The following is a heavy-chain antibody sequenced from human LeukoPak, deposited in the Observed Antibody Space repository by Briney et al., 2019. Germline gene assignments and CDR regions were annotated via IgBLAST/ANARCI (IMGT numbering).Heavy chain of an antibody. CDR2: IYSGGST. CDR3: AKSGYNRFDY. J-gene: IGHJ4*02. CDR1: GFTVSSNY. V-gene: IGHV3-66*01. Sequence: GGSLRLSCAASGFTVSSNYMSWVRQASGKGLEWVSFIYSGGSTYYADSVKDRFTISRDNSKNTLYLQMNSLRADDTAVYYCAKSGYNRFDYWGQGTLVTVSS. D-gene: IGHD5-24*01.